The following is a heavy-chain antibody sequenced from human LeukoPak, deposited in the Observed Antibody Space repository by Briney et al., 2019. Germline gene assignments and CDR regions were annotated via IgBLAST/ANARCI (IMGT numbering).Heavy chain of an antibody. CDR1: GYTFTGYY. Sequence: ASVKVSCKASGYTFTGYYMHWVRQAPGQGLEWMGRINPNSGGTNYAQKFQGRVTMTRDTSISTAYMELSRLRSDDTAVYYCARAWYSTLTSGYYMDVWGKGTTVTVPS. CDR3: ARAWYSTLTSGYYMDV. J-gene: IGHJ6*03. V-gene: IGHV1-2*06. CDR2: INPNSGGT. D-gene: IGHD6-13*01.